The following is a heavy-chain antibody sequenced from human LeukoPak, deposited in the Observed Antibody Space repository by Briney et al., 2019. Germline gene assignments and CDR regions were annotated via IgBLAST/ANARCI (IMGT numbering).Heavy chain of an antibody. Sequence: GESLKISCKGSGYSFTSYWISWVRQMPGKGLEWMGIIYPGDSDTRYSPSFQGQVTISVDKSVTTAYLQWSSLKASDTAIYYCARPLRGSGWYSASNSPFDFWGQGTLVTVSS. CDR2: IYPGDSDT. J-gene: IGHJ4*02. CDR1: GYSFTSYW. V-gene: IGHV5-51*01. D-gene: IGHD6-19*01. CDR3: ARPLRGSGWYSASNSPFDF.